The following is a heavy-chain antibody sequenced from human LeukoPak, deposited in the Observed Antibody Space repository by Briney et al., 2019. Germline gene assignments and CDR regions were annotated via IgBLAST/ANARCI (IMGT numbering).Heavy chain of an antibody. CDR2: IYYSGST. J-gene: IGHJ4*02. D-gene: IGHD3-9*01. V-gene: IGHV4-59*12. CDR3: ARGRRVLRYFDWLSY. CDR1: GGSISSYY. Sequence: SETLSLTCTVSGGSISSYYWSWIRQPPGKGLEWVGYIYYSGSTNYNPSLKSRVTISVDTSKNQFSLKLSSVTAADTAVYYCARGRRVLRYFDWLSYWGQGTLVTVSS.